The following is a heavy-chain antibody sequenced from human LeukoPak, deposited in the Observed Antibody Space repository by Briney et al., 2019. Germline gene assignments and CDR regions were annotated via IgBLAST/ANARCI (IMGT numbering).Heavy chain of an antibody. CDR2: IWYDGNNK. J-gene: IGHJ6*04. CDR3: ARDQGTTVYGMDV. D-gene: IGHD4-11*01. Sequence: GGSLRLSCAASGFTFSSYGMRWVRQAPGKGLEWVAVIWYDGNNKYYEDSVKGRFTISRDNSKNTLYLQMNSLRAEDTAVYYCARDQGTTVYGMDVWGKGTTVTVSS. CDR1: GFTFSSYG. V-gene: IGHV3-33*01.